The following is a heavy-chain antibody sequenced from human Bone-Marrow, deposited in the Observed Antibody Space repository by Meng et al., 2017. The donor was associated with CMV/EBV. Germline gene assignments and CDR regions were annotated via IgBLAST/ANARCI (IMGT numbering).Heavy chain of an antibody. CDR3: VRGFWGL. D-gene: IGHD3-16*01. CDR1: GFSFSDSW. J-gene: IGHJ4*02. CDR2: IDQHGSEK. V-gene: IGHV3-7*01. Sequence: GESLKISCGASGFSFSDSWMSWVRQAPGKGLEWVANIDQHGSEKYYADSVKGRFTISRDNAKNSLYLQMNSLRAEDTAMYYCVRGFWGLWGQGTLVTVSS.